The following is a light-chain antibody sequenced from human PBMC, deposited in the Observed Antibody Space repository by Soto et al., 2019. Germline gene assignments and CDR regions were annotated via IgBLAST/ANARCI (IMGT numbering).Light chain of an antibody. Sequence: DVVMTQSPLSLPVTLGQPASISCRSSQSLVHSDGNTYLNWYQQRPGQSPRRLIYKVSNRDSGVPDRFSGSASGSDFTLKISRVEAEDVGVYYCMQGTHWPYTFVQGTKLEIK. V-gene: IGKV2-30*02. CDR1: QSLVHSDGNTY. CDR3: MQGTHWPYT. J-gene: IGKJ2*01. CDR2: KVS.